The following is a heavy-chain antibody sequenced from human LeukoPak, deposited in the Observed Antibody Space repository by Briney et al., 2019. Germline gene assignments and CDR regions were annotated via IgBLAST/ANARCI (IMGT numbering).Heavy chain of an antibody. J-gene: IGHJ4*02. CDR3: AKVSARWYFDY. Sequence: GGSLRLSCAASGFAFSSYAMSWVSQAPGKGLEWVSAISGSGGSTYYADSVKGRFTISRDNSKNTLYLQMNSLRAGDTAVYYCAKVSARWYFDYWGQGTLVTVSS. CDR2: ISGSGGST. V-gene: IGHV3-23*01. CDR1: GFAFSSYA. D-gene: IGHD3-16*02.